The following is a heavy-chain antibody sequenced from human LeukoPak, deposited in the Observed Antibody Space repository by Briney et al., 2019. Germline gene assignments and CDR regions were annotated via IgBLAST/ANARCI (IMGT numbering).Heavy chain of an antibody. J-gene: IGHJ5*02. CDR1: GYSISSGYY. CDR2: IYHSGST. D-gene: IGHD6-6*01. Sequence: PSETLSLTCTVSGYSISSGYYWGWIRQPPGKGLEWIGSIYHSGSTYYNPSLKSRVTISVDTSKNQFSLKLSPVTAADTAVYYCARGSIAARHWFDPWGQGTLVTVSS. CDR3: ARGSIAARHWFDP. V-gene: IGHV4-38-2*02.